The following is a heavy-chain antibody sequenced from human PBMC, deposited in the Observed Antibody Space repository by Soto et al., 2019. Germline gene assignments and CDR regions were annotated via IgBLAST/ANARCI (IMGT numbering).Heavy chain of an antibody. D-gene: IGHD2-21*01. CDR1: GYTFRNYI. CDR3: ARYCACNAGYSSSYSAMDV. V-gene: IGHV1-18*01. CDR2: ISPYNGNT. J-gene: IGHJ6*02. Sequence: QVQLVQSAGEVKKPGASAIVSCQASGYTFRNYIIAWLRQAPGQGLEWMGWISPYNGNTNYARQLRGRVTHTTDTTTSAAYLELRNLGSDTGATYYCARYCACNAGYSSSYSAMDVWGQGTTVSVSS.